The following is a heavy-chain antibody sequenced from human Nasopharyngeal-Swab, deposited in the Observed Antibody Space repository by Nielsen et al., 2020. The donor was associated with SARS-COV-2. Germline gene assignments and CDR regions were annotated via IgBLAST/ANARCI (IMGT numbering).Heavy chain of an antibody. V-gene: IGHV3-11*01. CDR3: ARDFWATVVNPVGY. Sequence: GESVKISCAASGFTFSDYYMSWIRQAPGKGLEWVSYISSSGSTIYYADSVKGRFTISRDNAKNSLYLQMNSLRAEDTAVYYCARDFWATVVNPVGYWGQGTLVTVSS. J-gene: IGHJ4*02. CDR2: ISSSGSTI. CDR1: GFTFSDYY. D-gene: IGHD4-23*01.